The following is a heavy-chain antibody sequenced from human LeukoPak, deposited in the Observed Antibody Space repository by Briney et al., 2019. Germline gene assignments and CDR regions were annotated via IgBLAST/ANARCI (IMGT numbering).Heavy chain of an antibody. Sequence: SGVSMTLSCAASIFTFSNHALGWVRQTPQKGLEWVSFIYSSGASKYYADSVEGRFTVSRDNSKNTLYLQMNSLRGEDTAVYYCAKRVAEGSFDYWGLGTLVTVSS. CDR3: AKRVAEGSFDY. CDR2: IYSSGASK. V-gene: IGHV3-23*05. CDR1: IFTFSNHA. D-gene: IGHD6-6*01. J-gene: IGHJ4*02.